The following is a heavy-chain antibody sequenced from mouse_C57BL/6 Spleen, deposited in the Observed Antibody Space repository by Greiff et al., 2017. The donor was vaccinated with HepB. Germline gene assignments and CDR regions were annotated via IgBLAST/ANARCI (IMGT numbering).Heavy chain of an antibody. CDR3: ARHEGDGYYGFAY. D-gene: IGHD2-3*01. J-gene: IGHJ3*01. CDR2: ISSGGSYT. CDR1: GFTFSSYG. V-gene: IGHV5-6*01. Sequence: EVKLMESGGDLVKPGGSLKLSCAASGFTFSSYGMSWVRQTPDKRLEWVATISSGGSYTYYPDSVKGRFTISRDNAKNTLYLQMSSLKSEDTAMYYCARHEGDGYYGFAYWGQRTLVTVSA.